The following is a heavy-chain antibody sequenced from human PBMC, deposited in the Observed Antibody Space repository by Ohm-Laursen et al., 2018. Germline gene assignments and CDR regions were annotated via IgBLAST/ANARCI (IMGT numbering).Heavy chain of an antibody. J-gene: IGHJ4*02. Sequence: ESSVKVSCKSSGYTFTSYDINWVRQATGQGLEWMGWMNPNSGNTGYAQKFQGRVTMTRNTSISTAYMELSSLRSEDTAVYYCARAKMIPVGLDYWGQGTLVTVSS. V-gene: IGHV1-8*01. CDR1: GYTFTSYD. CDR2: MNPNSGNT. D-gene: IGHD3-16*01. CDR3: ARAKMIPVGLDY.